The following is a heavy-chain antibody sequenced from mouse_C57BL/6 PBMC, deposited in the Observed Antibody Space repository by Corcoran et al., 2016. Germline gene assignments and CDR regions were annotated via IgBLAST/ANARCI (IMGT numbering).Heavy chain of an antibody. D-gene: IGHD1-1*01. CDR1: GYTFTSSG. CDR2: IYTRSGNT. J-gene: IGHJ2*01. V-gene: IGHV1-81*01. CDR3: AVYYWTSYFDY. Sequence: QVQLQQSGAELARPGASVKLSCKASGYTFTSSGISWVKQRTGQGLEWIGEIYTRSGNTYYNEKFKGKATLTADKSSSTAYMELRSLTSEDSAVYFCAVYYWTSYFDYWGQGTTLTVSS.